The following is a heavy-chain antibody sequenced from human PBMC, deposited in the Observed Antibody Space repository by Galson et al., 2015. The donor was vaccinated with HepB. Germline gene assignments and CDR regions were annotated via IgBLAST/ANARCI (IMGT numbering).Heavy chain of an antibody. CDR1: GDSVSTNSAA. J-gene: IGHJ3*02. V-gene: IGHV6-1*01. Sequence: CAISGDSVSTNSAAWNWIRQSPSRGLEWLGRTYYRSKWCNDYAVSVKSRITINPDTSKNQFSLQLNSVTPEDTALYYCARGRVSAFDIWGQGTMVTVSS. CDR3: ARGRVSAFDI. D-gene: IGHD3-16*01. CDR2: TYYRSKWCN.